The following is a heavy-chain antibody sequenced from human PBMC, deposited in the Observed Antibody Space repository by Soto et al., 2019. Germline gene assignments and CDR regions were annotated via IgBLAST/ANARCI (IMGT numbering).Heavy chain of an antibody. CDR1: GFTFSSYA. D-gene: IGHD6-6*01. CDR2: ISGSGGGT. CDR3: AKDLGSSSHTGDYGMDV. V-gene: IGHV3-23*01. Sequence: EVQLLESGGDLIQPGGSLRLSCAVSGFTFSSYAMSWVRQAPGKGLEWVSTISGSGGGTYYADSVKGPFTISRDNSKNTSYLQMHSLRAEDTAVYYCAKDLGSSSHTGDYGMDVWGQGTTVTVSS. J-gene: IGHJ6*02.